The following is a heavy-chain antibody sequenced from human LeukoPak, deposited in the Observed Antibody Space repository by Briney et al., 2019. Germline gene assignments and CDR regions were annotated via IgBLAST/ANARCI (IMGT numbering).Heavy chain of an antibody. Sequence: SETLSLTCAVYGGSFSGYYWSWIRQPPGKGLEWIGEINHSGSTNYNPSLKSRVTISVDTSKNQFSLKLSSVTAADTAVYYCARDRVTMVRGVKGYYFDYWGQGTLVTVSS. CDR2: INHSGST. CDR1: GGSFSGYY. V-gene: IGHV4-34*01. D-gene: IGHD3-10*01. CDR3: ARDRVTMVRGVKGYYFDY. J-gene: IGHJ4*02.